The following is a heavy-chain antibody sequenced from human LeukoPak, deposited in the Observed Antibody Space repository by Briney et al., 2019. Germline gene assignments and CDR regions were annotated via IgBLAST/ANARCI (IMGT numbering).Heavy chain of an antibody. CDR1: GGSISSYY. CDR3: ASSIAAAGMTLDFDY. D-gene: IGHD6-13*01. V-gene: IGHV4-59*01. Sequence: SETLSLTCTVSGGSISSYYRSWIRQPPGKGLEWIGYIYYSGSTNYNPSLKSRVTISVDTSKSQISLKLSSVTAADTAVYYCASSIAAAGMTLDFDYWGQGTLVTVSS. J-gene: IGHJ4*02. CDR2: IYYSGST.